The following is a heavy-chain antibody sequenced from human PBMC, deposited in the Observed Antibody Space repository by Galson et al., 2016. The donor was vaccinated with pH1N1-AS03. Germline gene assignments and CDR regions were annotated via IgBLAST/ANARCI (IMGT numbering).Heavy chain of an antibody. CDR3: VRGDGTNYYGADNNMDI. CDR2: INSDGSIT. Sequence: SLRLSCAASGFTFSTYAMSWVRQVPGKGLEWVSRINSDGSITNYADSLKARFTISRDNAKNTLSLQMNSLRAEDTAVYYCVRGDGTNYYGADNNMDIWGQGTTVIVSS. D-gene: IGHD3-3*01. J-gene: IGHJ6*02. CDR1: GFTFSTYA. V-gene: IGHV3-74*01.